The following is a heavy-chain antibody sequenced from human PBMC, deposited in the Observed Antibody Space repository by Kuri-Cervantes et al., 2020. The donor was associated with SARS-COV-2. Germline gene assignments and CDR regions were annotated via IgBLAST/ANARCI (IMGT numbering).Heavy chain of an antibody. J-gene: IGHJ3*02. D-gene: IGHD1-14*01. V-gene: IGHV1-18*01. CDR3: ERGTTGAFDI. CDR2: ISAYNGNT. Sequence: ASVKVSCKASGGTFNNYTISWVRQAPGQGLEWMGWISAYNGNTNYAQKLQGRVTMTTDTSTSTAYMALRSLRSDDTAVYYCERGTTGAFDIWGQGTMVTVSS. CDR1: GGTFNNYT.